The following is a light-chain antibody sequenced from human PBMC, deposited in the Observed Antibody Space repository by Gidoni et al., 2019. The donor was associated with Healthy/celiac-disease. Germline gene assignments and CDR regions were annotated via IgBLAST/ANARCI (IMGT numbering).Light chain of an antibody. V-gene: IGKV1-5*03. CDR1: QSISSW. CDR2: KAS. Sequence: DIQMTQSPSTLSASVGDRVTITCRASQSISSWLAWYQQKPGKAPKLLIYKASSLESGVPSRFSGSGSGTEFTLTISSLQPDDFATYYCQQYNRYPYTFXXXTKLEIK. J-gene: IGKJ2*01. CDR3: QQYNRYPYT.